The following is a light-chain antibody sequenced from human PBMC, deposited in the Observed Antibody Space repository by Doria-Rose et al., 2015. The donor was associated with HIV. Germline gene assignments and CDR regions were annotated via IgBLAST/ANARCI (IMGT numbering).Light chain of an antibody. Sequence: EIVLTQSPGTLSLSPGERATLSCRASQSFSSTYLAWYQQKPGQAPSLLTYDGSTRATGIPDRFSASGSVTDFTLTINRLEPEDVALYYCHQYGTSWTFGQGTKVEI. J-gene: IGKJ1*01. CDR3: HQYGTSWT. V-gene: IGKV3-20*01. CDR2: DGS. CDR1: QSFSSTY.